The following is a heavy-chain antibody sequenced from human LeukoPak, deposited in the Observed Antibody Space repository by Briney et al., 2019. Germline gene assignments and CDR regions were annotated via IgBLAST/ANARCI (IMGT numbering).Heavy chain of an antibody. D-gene: IGHD2-2*01. CDR3: ARGSRPAATFGYYYYGMDV. J-gene: IGHJ6*02. Sequence: PSETLSLICAVYGGSFSGYYWSWIRQPPGKGLEWIGEINHSGSTNYNPSLKSRVTISVDTSKNQFSLEPTSVTAADTAVYYCARGSRPAATFGYYYYGMDVGGQGTTVTVFS. CDR1: GGSFSGYY. CDR2: INHSGST. V-gene: IGHV4-34*01.